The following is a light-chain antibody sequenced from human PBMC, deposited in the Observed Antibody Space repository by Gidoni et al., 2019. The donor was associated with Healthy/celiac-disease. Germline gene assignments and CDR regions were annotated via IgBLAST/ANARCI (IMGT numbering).Light chain of an antibody. CDR2: AAS. CDR1: QSISSY. CDR3: QQSYSTLLT. Sequence: DIQVTQCPSSLSASVGDRVTITCRASQSISSYLNWYQQKPGKAPKLLIYAASSLQSGVPSRFSGSGSGTDFTLTISLLQPEDFATYYCQQSYSTLLTFGGGTKVEIK. J-gene: IGKJ4*01. V-gene: IGKV1-39*01.